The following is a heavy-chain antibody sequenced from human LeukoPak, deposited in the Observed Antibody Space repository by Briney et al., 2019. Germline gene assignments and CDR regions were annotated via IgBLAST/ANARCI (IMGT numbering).Heavy chain of an antibody. D-gene: IGHD6-19*01. CDR3: ASSLTPSYSSGWYGGAGGH. J-gene: IGHJ4*02. Sequence: SETLSLTCTVSGYSISSGYSWGWIRQPPGKGLEWIGSIYHSGSTYYNPSLKSRVTISVDTSKNQFSLKLSSVTAADTAVYYCASSLTPSYSSGWYGGAGGHWGQGTLVTVSS. CDR1: GYSISSGYS. CDR2: IYHSGST. V-gene: IGHV4-38-2*02.